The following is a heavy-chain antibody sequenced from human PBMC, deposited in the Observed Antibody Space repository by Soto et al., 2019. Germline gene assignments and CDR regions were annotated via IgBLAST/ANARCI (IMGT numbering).Heavy chain of an antibody. Sequence: QITLKESGPTLVKPTQPLTLTCTLSGFSLSTSGVGVGWIRQSPGKALEWLAVIYWDDVKHYSPSLERRLTSTKDTSESEVVLTMTNMDPGDTATYDCARKGSGDYALDYWGQGILVTVSS. CDR3: ARKGSGDYALDY. V-gene: IGHV2-5*02. J-gene: IGHJ4*02. CDR2: IYWDDVK. D-gene: IGHD4-17*01. CDR1: GFSLSTSGVG.